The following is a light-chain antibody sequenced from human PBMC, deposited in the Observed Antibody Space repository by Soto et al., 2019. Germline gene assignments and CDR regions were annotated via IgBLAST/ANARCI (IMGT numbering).Light chain of an antibody. J-gene: IGLJ2*01. Sequence: QSALTQPPSGSGTPGQRVTISCSGSGSNIGSNTVNWYQQLPGTAPKVVIHSNDQRPSGVPDRFSASKSGTSASLAISGLQSEDEADYYCEAWDDSLSGPVFGGGTKVTVL. CDR3: EAWDDSLSGPV. CDR1: GSNIGSNT. CDR2: SND. V-gene: IGLV1-44*01.